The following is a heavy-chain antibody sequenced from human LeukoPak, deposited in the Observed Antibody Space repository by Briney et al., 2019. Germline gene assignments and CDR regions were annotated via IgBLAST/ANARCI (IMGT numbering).Heavy chain of an antibody. CDR1: GFNLSDLC. D-gene: IGHD2/OR15-2a*01. J-gene: IGHJ3*02. CDR2: ISNNGYSI. Sequence: PGGSLRSSCAASGFNLSDLCMTWIRQGPGKGLEWVSYISNNGYSIYYADSARGRFTISRDNAKNSLYLQMNSLRVDDTAEYYCVRNKRTYDMWGQGTMVTVSS. V-gene: IGHV3-11*01. CDR3: VRNKRTYDM.